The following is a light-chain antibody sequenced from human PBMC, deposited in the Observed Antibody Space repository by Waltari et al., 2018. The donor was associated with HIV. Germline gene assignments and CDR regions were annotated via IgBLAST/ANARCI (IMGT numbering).Light chain of an antibody. Sequence: QSALTQPRSVSGSPGQSVTVSCTGTSNDVGGYNYVSWYQQHPGQAPKFISFDVTARPSGIPDRFSGSKSGNTASLTISGLQAEDEADYYCCSYTGSKIYVFGTGTQVTVL. CDR3: CSYTGSKIYV. V-gene: IGLV2-11*01. CDR1: SNDVGGYNY. J-gene: IGLJ1*01. CDR2: DVT.